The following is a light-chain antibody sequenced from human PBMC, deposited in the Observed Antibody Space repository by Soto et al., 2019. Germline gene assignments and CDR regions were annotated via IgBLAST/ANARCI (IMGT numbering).Light chain of an antibody. CDR2: DVS. J-gene: IGLJ1*01. CDR3: CSYAGSYTHYV. Sequence: QSALTQPRSVSGSPGQSVTISCTGTSSDVGGYNYVSWYQQHPGKAPKLMIYDVSKRPSGVPDRFSGFKSGNTASLTIFGLQAEDEADYYCCSYAGSYTHYVFGTGTKLTVL. V-gene: IGLV2-11*01. CDR1: SSDVGGYNY.